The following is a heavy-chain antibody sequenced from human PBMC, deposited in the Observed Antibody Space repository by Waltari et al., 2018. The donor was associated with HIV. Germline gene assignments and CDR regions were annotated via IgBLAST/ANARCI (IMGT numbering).Heavy chain of an antibody. CDR2: ISYSGTT. D-gene: IGHD3-10*01. V-gene: IGHV4-39*01. J-gene: IGHJ4*02. CDR3: VRHWVYGSVPSAIRTFDN. CDR1: GDSISDTPFY. Sequence: QLQMQESGPGLGKPSETLSLTCSGSGDSISDTPFYWGWIRQPPGKGLVWYGSISYSGTTYSKASLSSRVIVSVDTPKNQFSLHLRSVTAADTAVYYCVRHWVYGSVPSAIRTFDNWGQGTLVTVSS.